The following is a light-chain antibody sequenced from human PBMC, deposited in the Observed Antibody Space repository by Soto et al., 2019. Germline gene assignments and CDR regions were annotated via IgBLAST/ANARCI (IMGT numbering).Light chain of an antibody. CDR2: KTS. CDR1: QSVSGW. Sequence: DIQMTQSPSTLPASVRDRVTITCRASQSVSGWLAWYQQRPGKGPKLLIYKTSRLGRGVPSRFSGSGSGTEFTLTISTLLPDDFATYYCQQYDTYPLTFGGGTRVEF. CDR3: QQYDTYPLT. J-gene: IGKJ4*01. V-gene: IGKV1-5*03.